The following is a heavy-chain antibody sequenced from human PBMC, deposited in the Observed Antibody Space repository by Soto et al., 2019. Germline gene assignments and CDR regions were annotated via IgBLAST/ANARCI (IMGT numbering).Heavy chain of an antibody. J-gene: IGHJ4*02. CDR2: ISVSGNNI. V-gene: IGHV3-21*01. Sequence: GGSLRLSCLASGFSFNSFNMNWIRRAPGRGLEWVASISVSGNNIYYGDSVQGRFTISRDNPKRSVFLDLSSLRVEDTAVYYCARDLGLLKSLFDYWGQGTLVTVSS. CDR3: ARDLGLLKSLFDY. CDR1: GFSFNSFN. D-gene: IGHD3-16*01.